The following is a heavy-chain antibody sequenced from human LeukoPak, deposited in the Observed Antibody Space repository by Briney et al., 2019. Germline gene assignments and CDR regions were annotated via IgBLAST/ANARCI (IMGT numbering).Heavy chain of an antibody. Sequence: SETLSLTCTVSGVSISSYYWSWIRQPPGKGLEWIGYIYYSGSTSYNPSLKSRVTISVDTSKNQFSLKLNSVIAADTAVYYCARGTHGDYWGQGTLVTVSS. J-gene: IGHJ4*02. D-gene: IGHD3/OR15-3a*01. CDR2: IYYSGST. V-gene: IGHV4-59*01. CDR1: GVSISSYY. CDR3: ARGTHGDY.